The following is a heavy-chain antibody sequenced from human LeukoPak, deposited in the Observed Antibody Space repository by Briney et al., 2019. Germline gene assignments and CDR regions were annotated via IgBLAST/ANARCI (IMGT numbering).Heavy chain of an antibody. CDR2: IYTSGST. V-gene: IGHV4-38-2*02. CDR1: GYSISSGYY. CDR3: ARDDPTFGYSSSWYKGGYFDY. J-gene: IGHJ4*02. Sequence: PSETLSLTCTVSGYSISSGYYWGWIRQPPGKGLEWIGRIYTSGSTNYNPSLKSRVTMSVDTSKNQFSLKLSSVTAADTAVYYCARDDPTFGYSSSWYKGGYFDYWGQGTLVTVSS. D-gene: IGHD6-13*01.